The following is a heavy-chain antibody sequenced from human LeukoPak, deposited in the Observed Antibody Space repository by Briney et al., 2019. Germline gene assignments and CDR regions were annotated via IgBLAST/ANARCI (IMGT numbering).Heavy chain of an antibody. D-gene: IGHD3-16*01. J-gene: IGHJ4*02. V-gene: IGHV4-34*01. CDR1: GGSFSGYY. CDR3: ARVGRLRDFDY. CDR2: INHSGST. Sequence: SETLSLTCAVYGGSFSGYYWSWIRQPPGKGLEWIGEINHSGSTNYNPSLKSRVTISVDTSKNQFSLKLSSATAADTAVYYCARVGRLRDFDYWGQGTLVTVSS.